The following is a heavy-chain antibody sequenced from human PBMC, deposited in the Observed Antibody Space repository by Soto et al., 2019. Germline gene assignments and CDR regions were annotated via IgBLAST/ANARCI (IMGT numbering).Heavy chain of an antibody. CDR1: GYTFTDFY. CDR3: ATGTNGTTGWYHP. D-gene: IGHD1-1*01. V-gene: IGHV1-2*02. J-gene: IGHJ5*02. Sequence: QEQLVQSGTEVKKPGASVTVSCKSSGYTFTDFYLHWLRQAPGQGLEWVGWINPKTGDTKSSQKFQGRVTMSRETSVSTAYIDLTSLPSDDTAMYYCATGTNGTTGWYHPWGQGTRVTVSS. CDR2: INPKTGDT.